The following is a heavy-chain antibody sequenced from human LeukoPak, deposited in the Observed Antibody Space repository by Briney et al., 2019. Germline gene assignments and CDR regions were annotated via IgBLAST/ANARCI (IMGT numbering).Heavy chain of an antibody. Sequence: PGGSLRLSCTASGFTFGDYAMSWVRPAPGKGLEWIGFIRSKAYGGTTEYAASVKGRFTISRDDSKSIAYLQMNSLKTEDTAVYYCTRDRITMVRGVKALDYWGQGTLVTVSS. V-gene: IGHV3-49*04. CDR2: IRSKAYGGTT. CDR3: TRDRITMVRGVKALDY. CDR1: GFTFGDYA. J-gene: IGHJ4*02. D-gene: IGHD3-10*01.